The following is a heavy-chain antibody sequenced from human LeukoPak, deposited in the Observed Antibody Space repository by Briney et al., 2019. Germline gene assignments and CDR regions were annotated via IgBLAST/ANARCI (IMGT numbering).Heavy chain of an antibody. CDR1: GFTFSSYG. CDR2: IWDDGGTK. D-gene: IGHD1-7*01. J-gene: IGHJ5*01. V-gene: IGHV3-33*01. Sequence: PGGSLRLSCVVSGFTFSSYGRHWVRQAPGKGLEGGAVIWDDGGTKYYSDSVKGRFTISRDNSKSTLYLEMNSLRVEDTAVYYCAREGLTGSTNWFDSWGQGTLATVSS. CDR3: AREGLTGSTNWFDS.